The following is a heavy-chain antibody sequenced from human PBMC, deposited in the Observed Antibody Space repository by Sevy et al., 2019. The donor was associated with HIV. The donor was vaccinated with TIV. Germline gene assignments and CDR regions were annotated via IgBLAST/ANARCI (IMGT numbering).Heavy chain of an antibody. D-gene: IGHD6-6*01. CDR3: ARGGAGRQFDYYYYMDV. V-gene: IGHV4-59*01. Sequence: SETLSLTCNVSGVSITRSYWNWIRQTPGKGLEGIAFVYYTGKTNYNPSLKSRVTVSLDTSKSQFSLKLSSVTAADTAVYYCARGGAGRQFDYYYYMDVWGKGTTVTVSS. CDR1: GVSITRSY. CDR2: VYYTGKT. J-gene: IGHJ6*03.